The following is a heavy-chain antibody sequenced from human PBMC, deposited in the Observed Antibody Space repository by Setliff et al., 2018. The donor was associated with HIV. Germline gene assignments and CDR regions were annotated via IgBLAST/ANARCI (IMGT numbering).Heavy chain of an antibody. Sequence: ASVKVSCKASGGTFSSYAISWVRQAPGQGLEWMGGIIPIFGTANHAQKFQGRVTITTDESTSTAYMELSSLRSEDTAVYYCATEPGYYYDSSGYRYGMDVWGQGTTVTVSS. CDR3: ATEPGYYYDSSGYRYGMDV. J-gene: IGHJ6*02. V-gene: IGHV1-69*05. D-gene: IGHD3-22*01. CDR2: IIPIFGTA. CDR1: GGTFSSYA.